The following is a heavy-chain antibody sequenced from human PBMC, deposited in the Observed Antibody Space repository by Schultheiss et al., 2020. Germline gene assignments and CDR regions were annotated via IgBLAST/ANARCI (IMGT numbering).Heavy chain of an antibody. D-gene: IGHD6-25*01. Sequence: SLKISCTASGFTFSSYAIHWVRQAPGKGLEWVAVIPYDGSNKYYADSVKGRFTISRDNSKNTLYLQMNSLRPEDTAVYYCAKERGAYPGIAATGPGFDSWGRGALVTVSS. CDR3: AKERGAYPGIAATGPGFDS. CDR2: IPYDGSNK. CDR1: GFTFSSYA. J-gene: IGHJ4*02. V-gene: IGHV3-30*01.